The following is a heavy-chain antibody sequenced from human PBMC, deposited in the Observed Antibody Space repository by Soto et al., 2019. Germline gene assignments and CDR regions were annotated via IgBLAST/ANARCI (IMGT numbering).Heavy chain of an antibody. V-gene: IGHV1-18*01. D-gene: IGHD1-1*01. Sequence: QVHLVQSGAEVKKPGASVKVSCKGSGYAFTTYGITWVRQAPGQGLEWMGWISAHNGNTNYAQKLQGRVTVTRDTSTSTAYMELRNLRSDDTAVYYCARGRYVDYWGQGALVTVSS. CDR3: ARGRYVDY. CDR2: ISAHNGNT. J-gene: IGHJ4*02. CDR1: GYAFTTYG.